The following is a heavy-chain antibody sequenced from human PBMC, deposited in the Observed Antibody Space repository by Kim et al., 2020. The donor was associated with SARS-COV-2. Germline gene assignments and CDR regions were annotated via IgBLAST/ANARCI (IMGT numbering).Heavy chain of an antibody. J-gene: IGHJ4*02. V-gene: IGHV3-49*02. CDR3: TRSPADYGSGSYYFDY. D-gene: IGHD3-10*01. Sequence: VKGRFTISRDDSKSIAYLQMNSLKTEDTAVYYCTRSPADYGSGSYYFDYWGQGTLVTVSS.